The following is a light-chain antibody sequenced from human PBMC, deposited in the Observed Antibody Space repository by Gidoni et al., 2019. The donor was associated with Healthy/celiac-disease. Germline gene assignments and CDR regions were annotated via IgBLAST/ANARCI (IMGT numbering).Light chain of an antibody. CDR1: QGISNY. CDR2: AAS. Sequence: DIQMTHSPSSLSASVGDRVTITCRARQGISNYLAWYQQKPGKVPKLLIYAASTLQSGVPSRFSGSGSGTDFTLNISSLQPEDVATDYCQKYNSAPWTFXXXTKVEIK. CDR3: QKYNSAPWT. J-gene: IGKJ1*01. V-gene: IGKV1-27*01.